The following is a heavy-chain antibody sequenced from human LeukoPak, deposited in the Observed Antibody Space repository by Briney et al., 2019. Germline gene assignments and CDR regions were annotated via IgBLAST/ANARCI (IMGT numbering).Heavy chain of an antibody. V-gene: IGHV3-23*01. CDR3: AKIPSYYFDSSGYSKFDY. J-gene: IGHJ4*02. CDR1: GFTFSNYA. CDR2: ISGSGLST. D-gene: IGHD3-22*01. Sequence: GGSLRLSCAASGFTFSNYAMSWVRQAPGKGLEWVSAISGSGLSTYYADSVKGRFTISRDSSENTLYLQTNSLRAEDTAVYYCAKIPSYYFDSSGYSKFDYWGQGTQVIVSS.